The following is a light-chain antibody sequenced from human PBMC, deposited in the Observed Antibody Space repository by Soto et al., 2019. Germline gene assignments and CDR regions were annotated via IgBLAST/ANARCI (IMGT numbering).Light chain of an antibody. CDR3: QQYNNWLWT. CDR2: LAS. CDR1: QSVLYTSNNNNY. J-gene: IGKJ1*01. Sequence: DIVMTQSPDSLAVSLGERATINCKSSQSVLYTSNNNNYVAWYQQHPGQPPKLLIYLASTRASGVPDRFSGSGSGTDFTLTISHLQAEDVAVYYCQQYNNWLWTFGQGTKVEIK. V-gene: IGKV4-1*01.